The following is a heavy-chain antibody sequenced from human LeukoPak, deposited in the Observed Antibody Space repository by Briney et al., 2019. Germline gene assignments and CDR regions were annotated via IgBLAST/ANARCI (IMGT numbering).Heavy chain of an antibody. CDR3: ARVADYYDSSGYYWAPDYGYLYYFDY. CDR2: INHSGST. CDR1: GGSFSGYY. Sequence: PSETLSLTCAVYGGSFSGYYWSWIRQPPGKGLEWIGEINHSGSTNYNPSLKSRVTISVDTSKNQFSLKLSSVTAADTAVYYCARVADYYDSSGYYWAPDYGYLYYFDYWGQGTLVTVSS. V-gene: IGHV4-34*01. D-gene: IGHD3-22*01. J-gene: IGHJ4*02.